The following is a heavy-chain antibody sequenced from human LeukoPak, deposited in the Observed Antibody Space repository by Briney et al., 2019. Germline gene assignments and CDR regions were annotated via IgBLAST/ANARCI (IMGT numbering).Heavy chain of an antibody. CDR3: AKDQRSGEYDYGWGPFDI. CDR1: GFTFSNYA. Sequence: PGGSLRLSCEVSGFTFSNYAMNWVRQAPGKGLEWVSSLSASAGSAVYGDSVKGRFTISRVNAENTLYLQMNSLRADDTAIYYCAKDQRSGEYDYGWGPFDIWGQGTMVTGSS. V-gene: IGHV3-23*01. CDR2: LSASAGSA. J-gene: IGHJ3*02. D-gene: IGHD3-10*01.